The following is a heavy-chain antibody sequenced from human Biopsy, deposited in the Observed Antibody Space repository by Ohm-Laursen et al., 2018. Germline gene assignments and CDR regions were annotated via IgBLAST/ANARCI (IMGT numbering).Heavy chain of an antibody. V-gene: IGHV1-2*02. CDR1: SYTFTAYN. CDR3: ARDPLNGHKHFDY. Sequence: ASVKVSCTASSYTFTAYNIHWMRQAPGQGLEWLGYINCKTGATNYAQKFQGTVTMTRDTSISTAYLALGSLRSADTAIYYCARDPLNGHKHFDYWGQGSLVTVSS. CDR2: INCKTGAT. J-gene: IGHJ4*02. D-gene: IGHD2-8*01.